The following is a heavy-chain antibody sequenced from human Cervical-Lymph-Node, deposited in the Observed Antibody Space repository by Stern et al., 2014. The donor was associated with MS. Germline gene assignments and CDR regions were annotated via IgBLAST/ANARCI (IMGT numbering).Heavy chain of an antibody. CDR3: AKDLDGRDAFDH. CDR2: ISFHGRNT. V-gene: IGHV3-30*18. Sequence: VQLVESGGGVVQPGKSLRLSCAASGFSFRSHGMHWVRQAPGKGLAWVAVISFHGRNTYYSASVKGRFTISRDNSINTLFLQMNSLGPEDTGVYFCAKDLDGRDAFDHWGQGTLVTVSS. CDR1: GFSFRSHG. J-gene: IGHJ4*02. D-gene: IGHD1-26*01.